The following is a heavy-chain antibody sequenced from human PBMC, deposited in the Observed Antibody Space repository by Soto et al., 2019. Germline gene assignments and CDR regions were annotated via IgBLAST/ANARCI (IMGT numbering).Heavy chain of an antibody. CDR1: GFSLSTSGVG. Sequence: QITLKESGPTLVKHTQTITLTCTFSGFSLSTSGVGVGWIRQPPGKALEWLALIYWDDDKRYSPSLKSRLTITKDTSKNQVVLTMTNMDPVDTATYYCAHYDYVWGSYRYFDYGGQGTLVTVSS. CDR2: IYWDDDK. J-gene: IGHJ4*02. V-gene: IGHV2-5*02. CDR3: AHYDYVWGSYRYFDY. D-gene: IGHD3-16*02.